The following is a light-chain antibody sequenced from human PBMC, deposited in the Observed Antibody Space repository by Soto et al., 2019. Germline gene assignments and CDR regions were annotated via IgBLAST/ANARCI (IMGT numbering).Light chain of an antibody. V-gene: IGKV3-15*01. CDR2: GAS. Sequence: EIVMTQSPATLSVSPGERATLSCRASQSVSSNLAWYQQKPGQAPRLLFCGASTRATGIPARFSGSGSVTEFTLTISSLQSEDFAVYCCQQYNNWPTFGQGTKVDIK. CDR1: QSVSSN. CDR3: QQYNNWPT. J-gene: IGKJ1*01.